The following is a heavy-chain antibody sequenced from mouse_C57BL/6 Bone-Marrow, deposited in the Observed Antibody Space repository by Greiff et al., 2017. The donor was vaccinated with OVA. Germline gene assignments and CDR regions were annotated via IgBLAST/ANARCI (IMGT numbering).Heavy chain of an antibody. J-gene: IGHJ4*01. CDR3: TTWNNYYYGSSLYYYAMDY. CDR1: GFNIKDYY. Sequence: EVQLQQSGAELVRPGASVKLSCTASGFNIKDYYMHWVKQRPEQGLEWIGRIDPEDGDTEYAPKFQGKATMTADTSSNTAYLQLSSLTSEDTAVYYCTTWNNYYYGSSLYYYAMDYWGQGTSVTVSS. D-gene: IGHD1-1*01. V-gene: IGHV14-1*01. CDR2: IDPEDGDT.